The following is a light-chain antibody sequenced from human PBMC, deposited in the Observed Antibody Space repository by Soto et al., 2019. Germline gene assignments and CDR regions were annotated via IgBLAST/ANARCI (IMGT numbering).Light chain of an antibody. CDR2: DNS. Sequence: QSVLTQPPSVSGAPGQRVTISCTGSSSNIGANHDVHWYQQLPGTAPKLLIYDNSNRPSGVPDRFSGSKSGTSASLAITGLQAEDEADYYCQSYDSSLGYVFGTGIKLTVL. CDR3: QSYDSSLGYV. J-gene: IGLJ1*01. CDR1: SSNIGANHD. V-gene: IGLV1-40*01.